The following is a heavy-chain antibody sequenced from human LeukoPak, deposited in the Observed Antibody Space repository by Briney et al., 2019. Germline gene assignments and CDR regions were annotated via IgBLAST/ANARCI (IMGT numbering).Heavy chain of an antibody. CDR1: GGSFSGYY. Sequence: SETLSLTCAVYGGSFSGYYWSWIRQPPGKGLEWIGEINHSGSTNYNPSLKSRVTISVDTSQKQFSLKLSTVTAADTAVYYCARGRYDDFWSGYYTNTYFDYWGQGTLVTVSS. CDR3: ARGRYDDFWSGYYTNTYFDY. D-gene: IGHD3-3*01. CDR2: INHSGST. J-gene: IGHJ4*02. V-gene: IGHV4-34*01.